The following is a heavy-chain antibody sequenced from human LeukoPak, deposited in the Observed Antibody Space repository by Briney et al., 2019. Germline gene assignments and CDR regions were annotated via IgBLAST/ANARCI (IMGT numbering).Heavy chain of an antibody. CDR2: IYTTGKT. J-gene: IGHJ3*02. D-gene: IGHD3-9*01. V-gene: IGHV4-61*02. CDR3: VRDFDWLLAGDDGSEI. CDR1: GGSISSASYY. Sequence: PSETLSLTCTVSGGSISSASYYWNWLRQPAGKGLEWIGCIYTTGKTNYNPSLKSRVTISVDTSKNQFSLKLTSVTAADTAVYYCVRDFDWLLAGDDGSEIRGQGTMVTVSS.